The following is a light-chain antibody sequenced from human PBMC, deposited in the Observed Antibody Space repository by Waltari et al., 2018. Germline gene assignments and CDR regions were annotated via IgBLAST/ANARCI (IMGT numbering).Light chain of an antibody. J-gene: IGLJ2*01. Sequence: QSVLTHAPSASGTPGQRVTISCSGSRSNIGSNTVNLYQQVPGTAPNLPIYADNQRPSGVPGRFSGSRSGTSASLAISGLQSEDEADYYCAAWDDSLEGPLFGGGTKLTVL. CDR1: RSNIGSNT. CDR3: AAWDDSLEGPL. CDR2: ADN. V-gene: IGLV1-44*01.